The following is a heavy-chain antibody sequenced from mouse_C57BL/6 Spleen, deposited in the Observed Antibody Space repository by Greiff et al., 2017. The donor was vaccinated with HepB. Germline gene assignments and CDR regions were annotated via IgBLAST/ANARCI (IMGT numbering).Heavy chain of an antibody. J-gene: IGHJ3*01. CDR2: INPSSGYT. CDR1: GYTFTSYW. V-gene: IGHV1-7*01. Sequence: QVQLQRSGAELAKPGASVKLSCKASGYTFTSYWMHWVKQRPGQGLEWIGYINPSSGYTKYNQKFKDKATLTADKSSSTAYMQLSSLTYEDSAVYYCASTYYGSSLWFAYWGQGTLVTVSA. CDR3: ASTYYGSSLWFAY. D-gene: IGHD1-1*01.